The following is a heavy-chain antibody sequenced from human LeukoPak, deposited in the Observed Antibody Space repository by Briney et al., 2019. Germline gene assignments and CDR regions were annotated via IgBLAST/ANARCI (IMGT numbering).Heavy chain of an antibody. Sequence: GGSLRLSCAASGFTFSSYSMNWVRQAPGKGLEWVSSISSSSSYIYYADSVKGRFTISRDNAKNSLYLQMNSLRAEDTAVYYCAKSLRITMVRGVIKGAPDAFDIWGQGTMVTVSS. D-gene: IGHD3-10*01. V-gene: IGHV3-21*04. CDR3: AKSLRITMVRGVIKGAPDAFDI. J-gene: IGHJ3*02. CDR1: GFTFSSYS. CDR2: ISSSSSYI.